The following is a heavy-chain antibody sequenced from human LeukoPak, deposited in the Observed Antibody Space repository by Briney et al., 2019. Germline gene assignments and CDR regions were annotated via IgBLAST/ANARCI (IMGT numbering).Heavy chain of an antibody. CDR1: GFTFSSNW. Sequence: PGGSLRLSCAASGFTFSSNWMSWVRQAPGKGLEWVANIKQDGSEKFYVDSVKGRFTISRDNAKNSLYLQMNSLRAEDTAVYYCARDLLEYSNYFGFDPWGQGTLVTVSS. J-gene: IGHJ5*02. CDR3: ARDLLEYSNYFGFDP. V-gene: IGHV3-7*01. D-gene: IGHD4-11*01. CDR2: IKQDGSEK.